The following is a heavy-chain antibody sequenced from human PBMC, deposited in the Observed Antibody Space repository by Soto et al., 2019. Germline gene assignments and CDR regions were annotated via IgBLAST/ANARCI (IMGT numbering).Heavy chain of an antibody. D-gene: IGHD3-22*01. CDR3: ARQIYDSDTGPNFQYYFDS. Sequence: SETLSLTCNVTGGSINTAGYYWSWIRQPPGKGLEWIGSIYYSGSTYYNPSLKSRVTISVDTSKNQFSLKLSSVTAADTAVYYCARQIYDSDTGPNFQYYFDSWGQGTPVTVPQ. CDR1: GGSINTAGYY. J-gene: IGHJ4*02. V-gene: IGHV4-39*01. CDR2: IYYSGST.